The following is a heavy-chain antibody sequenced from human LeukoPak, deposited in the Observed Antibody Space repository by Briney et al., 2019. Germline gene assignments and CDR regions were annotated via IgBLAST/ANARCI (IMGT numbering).Heavy chain of an antibody. J-gene: IGHJ6*02. V-gene: IGHV3-23*01. D-gene: IGHD2-15*01. CDR2: IGGSGGST. CDR1: GFTFSSYA. Sequence: AASGFTFSSYAMSWVRQAPGKGLEWVSCIGGSGGSTEYADSVRGRFTISRENSKNTLSLQMDGLRAEDAAVYYCARGGSGGRTSYYYGMDVWGQGTTVTVSS. CDR3: ARGGSGGRTSYYYGMDV.